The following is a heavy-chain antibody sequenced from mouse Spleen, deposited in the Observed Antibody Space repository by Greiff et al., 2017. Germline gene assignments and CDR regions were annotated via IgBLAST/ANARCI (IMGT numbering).Heavy chain of an antibody. CDR1: GYTFTSYG. D-gene: IGHD1-1*01. CDR2: IYPRSGNT. V-gene: IGHV1-81*01. J-gene: IGHJ2*01. Sequence: QQSCKASGYTFTSYGISWVKQRTGQGLEWIGEIYPRSGNTYYNEKFKGKATLTADKSSSTAYMELRSLTSEDSAVYYCTYGFDYWGQGTTLTVSS. CDR3: TYGFDY.